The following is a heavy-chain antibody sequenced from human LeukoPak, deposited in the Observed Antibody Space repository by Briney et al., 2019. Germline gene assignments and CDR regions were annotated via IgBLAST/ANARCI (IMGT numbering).Heavy chain of an antibody. CDR3: ARHGGSGWYEVDY. Sequence: SETLSLICTVSGGSMSSYYWSWIRQPPGKGLEWIGYIYYSGSTNYNPSLKSRVTISVDTSMTQFSLKLSSVTAADTAVYYCARHGGSGWYEVDYWGQGTLVTVSS. CDR1: GGSMSSYY. J-gene: IGHJ4*02. CDR2: IYYSGST. V-gene: IGHV4-59*08. D-gene: IGHD6-19*01.